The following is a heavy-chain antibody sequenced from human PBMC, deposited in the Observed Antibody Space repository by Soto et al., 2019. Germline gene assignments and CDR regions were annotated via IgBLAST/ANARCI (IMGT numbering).Heavy chain of an antibody. Sequence: QVQLQESGPGLVKPSGTLSLTCAVSSGSISSSYWWTWVRQPPGKGLEWIGEIYHSGSTKFNHSLKSRVIISVDKSKKQFSLKLSSVTAADTAVYYCARYLAVAGYYYFDTWGQGTLVTVSS. CDR1: SGSISSSYW. CDR2: IYHSGST. CDR3: ARYLAVAGYYYFDT. J-gene: IGHJ4*02. V-gene: IGHV4-4*02. D-gene: IGHD6-19*01.